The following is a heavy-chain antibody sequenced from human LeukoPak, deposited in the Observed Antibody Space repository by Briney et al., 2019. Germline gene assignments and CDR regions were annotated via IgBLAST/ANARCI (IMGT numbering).Heavy chain of an antibody. D-gene: IGHD3-9*01. CDR1: GGSISSYY. CDR3: ARSFRYFTCYFDY. J-gene: IGHJ4*02. Sequence: SETLSPTCTVSGGSISSYYWSWIRQPPGKGLEWIGYIYYSGSTNYNPSLKSRVTISVDTSKNQFSLKLSSVTAADTAVYYCARSFRYFTCYFDYWGQGTLVTVSS. V-gene: IGHV4-59*01. CDR2: IYYSGST.